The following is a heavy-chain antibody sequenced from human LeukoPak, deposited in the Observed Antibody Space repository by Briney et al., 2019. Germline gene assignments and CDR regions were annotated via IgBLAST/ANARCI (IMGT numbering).Heavy chain of an antibody. J-gene: IGHJ4*02. D-gene: IGHD6-13*01. V-gene: IGHV4-4*02. CDR1: GGSISSNNW. CDR3: ARDRSISATGLDY. CDR2: IYHSRST. Sequence: PSETLSLTCAVSGGSISSNNWWSWVRQPPGKGLECIGEIYHSRSTNYNPSLASRVTISLDKSKNQFSLKLNSVTAADTAVYYCARDRSISATGLDYWGQGTLVTVSS.